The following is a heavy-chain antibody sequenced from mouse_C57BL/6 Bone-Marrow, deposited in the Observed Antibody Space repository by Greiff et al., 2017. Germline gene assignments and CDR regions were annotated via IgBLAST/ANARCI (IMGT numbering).Heavy chain of an antibody. V-gene: IGHV14-3*01. J-gene: IGHJ2*01. CDR1: GFNIKNTY. CDR2: IDPANGNT. CDR3: SRVFITTVLDY. Sequence: EVTLMESVAELVRPGASVKLSCTASGFNIKNTYMHWVKQRPEQGLAWIGRIDPANGNTKYAPKFQGKATITTDKSSNTAYLQLSSLTSEDTAIYYCSRVFITTVLDYWGQGTTLTGSS. D-gene: IGHD1-1*01.